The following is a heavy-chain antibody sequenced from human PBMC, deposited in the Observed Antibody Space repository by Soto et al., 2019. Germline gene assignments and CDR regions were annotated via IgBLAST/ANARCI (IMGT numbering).Heavy chain of an antibody. J-gene: IGHJ4*02. CDR3: ARRGDYVWGSYRYSPYFDY. CDR2: IYYSGST. V-gene: IGHV4-59*08. D-gene: IGHD3-16*02. CDR1: GGSISSYY. Sequence: SETLSLTCTVSGGSISSYYWSWIRQPPGKGLEWIGYIYYSGSTNYNPSLKSRVTISVDTSKNQFSLKLSSVTAADTAVYYCARRGDYVWGSYRYSPYFDYWGQGTLVTVS.